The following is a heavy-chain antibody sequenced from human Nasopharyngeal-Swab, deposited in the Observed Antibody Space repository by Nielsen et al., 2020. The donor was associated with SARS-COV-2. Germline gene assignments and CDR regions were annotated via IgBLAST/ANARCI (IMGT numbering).Heavy chain of an antibody. CDR2: ITAYNGNT. CDR3: ARRVSSAADAFDI. V-gene: IGHV1-18*01. J-gene: IGHJ3*02. D-gene: IGHD6-25*01. Sequence: VIVSCTASRYTFTNFGITWVRQAPGQGLEWMGWITAYNGNTNYIQKPQCRVTMTTDTSTSTSDMELRSLRSDDTAVYYCARRVSSAADAFDIWGQGTMVTVSS. CDR1: RYTFTNFG.